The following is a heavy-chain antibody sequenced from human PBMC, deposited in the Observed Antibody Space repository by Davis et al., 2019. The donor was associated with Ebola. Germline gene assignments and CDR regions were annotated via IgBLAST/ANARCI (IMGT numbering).Heavy chain of an antibody. CDR3: ARGGTAMVTGYAFDI. J-gene: IGHJ3*02. CDR2: IYSGGST. D-gene: IGHD5-18*01. V-gene: IGHV3-53*05. Sequence: GESLKISCAASGFTVSSNYMSWVRQAPGKGLEWVSVIYSGGSTYYADSVKGRFTISRDNSKNTLYLQMGSLRAEDMAVYYCARGGTAMVTGYAFDIWGQGTMVTVSS. CDR1: GFTVSSNY.